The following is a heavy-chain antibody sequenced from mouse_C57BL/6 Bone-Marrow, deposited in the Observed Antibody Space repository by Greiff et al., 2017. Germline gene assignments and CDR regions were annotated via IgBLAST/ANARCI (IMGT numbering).Heavy chain of an antibody. Sequence: EVQLQQSGPELVKPGASVKISCKASGYSFTGYFMNWVKQSHGKSLEWIGRINPYNGDTFYNQQFKGKATLTVDQSSSTSHRDLLSLTSEYFAVYFCAREGYYGSSSCDDWCQGTTRTVAS. CDR1: GYSFTGYF. CDR2: INPYNGDT. D-gene: IGHD1-1*01. J-gene: IGHJ2*01. V-gene: IGHV1-37*01. CDR3: AREGYYGSSSCDD.